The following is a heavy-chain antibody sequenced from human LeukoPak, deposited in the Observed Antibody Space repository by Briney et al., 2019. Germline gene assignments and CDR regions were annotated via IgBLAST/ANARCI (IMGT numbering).Heavy chain of an antibody. Sequence: KPSETLSLTCTVSGGSISSSSYYWGWIRQPPGKGLEWIGSIYISGSTYYNPSLKSRVTISVDTSKNQFSLKLSSVTAADTAVYYCARHLDYGSGPGTRFDPWGQGTLVTVSS. D-gene: IGHD3-10*01. CDR2: IYISGST. CDR1: GGSISSSSYY. J-gene: IGHJ5*02. CDR3: ARHLDYGSGPGTRFDP. V-gene: IGHV4-39*01.